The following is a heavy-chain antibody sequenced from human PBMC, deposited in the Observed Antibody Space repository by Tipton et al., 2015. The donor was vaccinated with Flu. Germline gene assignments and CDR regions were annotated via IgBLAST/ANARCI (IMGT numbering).Heavy chain of an antibody. Sequence: LRLSCTVSGGSISSGGYYWSWIRQHPGKGLEWIGYIYYSGSTNYNPSLKSRVTISVDTSKNQFSLKLSSVTAADTAVYYCARDSAAHYGMDVWGQGTTVTVSS. D-gene: IGHD6-13*01. CDR2: IYYSGST. CDR1: GGSISSGGYY. V-gene: IGHV4-31*02. J-gene: IGHJ6*02. CDR3: ARDSAAHYGMDV.